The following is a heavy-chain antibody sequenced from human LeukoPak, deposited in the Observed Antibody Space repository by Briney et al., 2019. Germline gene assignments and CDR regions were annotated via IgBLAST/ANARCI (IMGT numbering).Heavy chain of an antibody. V-gene: IGHV3-64D*06. Sequence: PGGSLRLSCSASGFTFGSYAMHWVRQAPGKRLEYVSAISSNGGSTYYADSVKGRFTISRDNSKNALYLQMSSLRTEDTAVYYCVKSSITVVRGVPDWGQGTLVTVSS. CDR3: VKSSITVVRGVPD. CDR2: ISSNGGST. CDR1: GFTFGSYA. J-gene: IGHJ4*02. D-gene: IGHD3-10*01.